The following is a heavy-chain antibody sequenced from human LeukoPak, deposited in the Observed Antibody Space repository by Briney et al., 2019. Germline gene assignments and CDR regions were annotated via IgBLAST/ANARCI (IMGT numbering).Heavy chain of an antibody. J-gene: IGHJ4*02. CDR1: GFTFSSNG. D-gene: IGHD1-26*01. CDR2: IWYDGSNK. V-gene: IGHV3-33*01. CDR3: ARLSGSYFDY. Sequence: GGSLRLSCAASGFTFSSNGMHWARQAPGKGLEWVALIWYDGSNKYYADSVKGRFTISRNNSKNTLYLQMNSLRAEDTAVYYCARLSGSYFDYWGQGTLVTVSS.